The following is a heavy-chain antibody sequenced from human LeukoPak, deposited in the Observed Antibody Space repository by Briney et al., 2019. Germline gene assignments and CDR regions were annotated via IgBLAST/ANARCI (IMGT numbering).Heavy chain of an antibody. V-gene: IGHV3-30-3*01. CDR3: ARGGKQQQLPRGFDY. CDR2: ISSDGSNE. J-gene: IGHJ4*02. CDR1: GFTFSTYA. Sequence: GGSLRLSCAASGFTFSTYAMHWGRQAPRKGLGLEGVISSDGSNEYYEDSVKSRFTISRDNSKNTLYLQMNSLSAEDTAVYYCARGGKQQQLPRGFDYWGQGTLVTVSS. D-gene: IGHD6-13*01.